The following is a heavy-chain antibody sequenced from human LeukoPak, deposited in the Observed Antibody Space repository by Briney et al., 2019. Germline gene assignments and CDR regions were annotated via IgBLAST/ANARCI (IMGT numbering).Heavy chain of an antibody. D-gene: IGHD5-12*01. CDR3: ASVRRLLYSWWFDP. V-gene: IGHV4-39*01. Sequence: SETLSLTCTVSGGSISSSNYYWGWIRQPPGKGLEWIGSIYYSGSTYDNPSLKSRVTISVDTSKNRFSLNLSSVTAADTAVYYCASVRRLLYSWWFDPWGQGTLVTVSS. CDR1: GGSISSSNYY. CDR2: IYYSGST. J-gene: IGHJ5*02.